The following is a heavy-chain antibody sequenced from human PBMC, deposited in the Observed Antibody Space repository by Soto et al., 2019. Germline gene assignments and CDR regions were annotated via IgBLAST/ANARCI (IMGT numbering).Heavy chain of an antibody. CDR1: GGSISSGGYY. J-gene: IGHJ4*02. D-gene: IGHD2-2*01. CDR3: ASLPDCTSNSGRTAGVYYFYY. CDR2: IFSTGST. V-gene: IGHV4-31*03. Sequence: QVQLQASGPGLVKPSQTLSLTCTVSGGSISSGGYYWSWISQHPGKGLEWIGHIFSTGSTDYNPTLTSRPTISLHTSKNQLSLKLNSATAADTAVYYCASLPDCTSNSGRTAGVYYFYYWGQGTLITVSS.